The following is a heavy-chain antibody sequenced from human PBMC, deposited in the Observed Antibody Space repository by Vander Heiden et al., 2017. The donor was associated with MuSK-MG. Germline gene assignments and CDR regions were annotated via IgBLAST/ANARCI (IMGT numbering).Heavy chain of an antibody. CDR2: TNPNSGAT. D-gene: IGHD6-19*01. Sequence: KASGYTFTGYYMHWLRQAPGQGLEWMGWTNPNSGATKYAQKFQGRVTMTRDTSISTAYMELSRLTSDDTAVYYCARDPGSGWMRLDDWGQGTRVTVAS. V-gene: IGHV1-2*02. CDR3: ARDPGSGWMRLDD. J-gene: IGHJ4*02. CDR1: GYTFTGYY.